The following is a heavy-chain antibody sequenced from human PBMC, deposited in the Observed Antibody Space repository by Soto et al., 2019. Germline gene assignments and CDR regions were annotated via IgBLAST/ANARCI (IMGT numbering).Heavy chain of an antibody. CDR2: IIPIFGKA. CDR3: ARWVGDXAALEPDSIHYYYGMDV. CDR1: GDTFSSYA. V-gene: IGHV1-69*13. J-gene: IGHJ6*02. D-gene: IGHD6-6*01. Sequence: SVKVSCKASGDTFSSYAISWVRQAPGQGLEWMGGIIPIFGKANYAQKLQGRVTITADASTSTAYMELSSLRSEDTAVYYCARWVGDXAALEPDSIHYYYGMDVWGQGTTVTVSS.